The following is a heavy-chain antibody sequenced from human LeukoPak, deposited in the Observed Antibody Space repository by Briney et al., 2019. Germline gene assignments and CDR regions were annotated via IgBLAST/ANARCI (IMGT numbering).Heavy chain of an antibody. V-gene: IGHV4-39*07. Sequence: SETLSLTCTVSGGSISSYYWGWIRQPPGKGLEWIGSIYYSGSTYYNPSLKSRVTISVDTSKNQFSLKLSSVTAADTAVYYCARDLWGIVGASYFDYWGQGTLVTVSS. J-gene: IGHJ4*02. D-gene: IGHD1-26*01. CDR3: ARDLWGIVGASYFDY. CDR1: GGSISSYY. CDR2: IYYSGST.